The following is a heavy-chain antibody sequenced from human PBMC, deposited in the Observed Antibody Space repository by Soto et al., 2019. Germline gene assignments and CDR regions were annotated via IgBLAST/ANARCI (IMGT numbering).Heavy chain of an antibody. V-gene: IGHV4-30-4*01. D-gene: IGHD3-3*01. J-gene: IGHJ5*02. CDR1: GGSISSGDYY. Sequence: KPSETLSLTCTVSGGSISSGDYYWSWIRQPPGKGLEWIGYIYYSGSTYYNPSLKSRVTISVDTSKNQFSLKLSSVTAADTAVYYCARSYYDFWSGYYTPPGWFDPWGQGTQVTVSS. CDR2: IYYSGST. CDR3: ARSYYDFWSGYYTPPGWFDP.